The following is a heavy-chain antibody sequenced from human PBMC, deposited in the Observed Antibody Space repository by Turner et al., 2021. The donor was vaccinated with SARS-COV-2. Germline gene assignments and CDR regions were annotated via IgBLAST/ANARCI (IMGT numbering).Heavy chain of an antibody. D-gene: IGHD4-17*01. V-gene: IGHV4-59*08. CDR3: ARQPVTKFWCFDI. CDR2: VFHTGST. Sequence: QVQLQESGPGLVKPSETLSLTCSVSGDSFTPYYWTWIRQPPGKGLEWIGYVFHTGSTNYNPSLKTRVTISVDTSKSEFSLTRRSVTAADTAIYYCARQPVTKFWCFDIWGRGSLVTFSS. J-gene: IGHJ2*01. CDR1: GDSFTPYY.